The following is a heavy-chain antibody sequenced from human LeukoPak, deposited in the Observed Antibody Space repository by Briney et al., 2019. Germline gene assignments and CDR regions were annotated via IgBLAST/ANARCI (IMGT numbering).Heavy chain of an antibody. CDR1: GFIFRSYA. V-gene: IGHV3-23*01. CDR2: ISSDGDST. J-gene: IGHJ4*02. Sequence: GGSLRLSCAASGFIFRSYAMSWVRQAPGKGLEWVSGISSDGDSTYYADSVKGRFTISRDNSKNTLYLQMSTLRAEDTALYYCAKGMSSWYLFDFWGQGTLVTVSS. D-gene: IGHD6-13*01. CDR3: AKGMSSWYLFDF.